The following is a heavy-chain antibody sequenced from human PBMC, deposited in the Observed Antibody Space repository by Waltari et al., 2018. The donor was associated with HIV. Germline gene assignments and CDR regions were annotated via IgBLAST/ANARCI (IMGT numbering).Heavy chain of an antibody. V-gene: IGHV3-48*03. Sequence: EVQVVESGGGLVQPGGSLRPSCAASGFTFSSYEMNWGRQAPGKGLEWVSYISSSGSTIYFADSVKGRLTMSRDNAKNSLYLRMNSLRAEDTAVYYCARAFMIRGTGAFDIWGQGTMVTVSS. CDR1: GFTFSSYE. CDR3: ARAFMIRGTGAFDI. J-gene: IGHJ3*02. CDR2: ISSSGSTI. D-gene: IGHD3-10*01.